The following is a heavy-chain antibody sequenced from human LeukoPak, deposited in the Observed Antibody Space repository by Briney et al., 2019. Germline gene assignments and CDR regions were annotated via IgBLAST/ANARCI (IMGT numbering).Heavy chain of an antibody. CDR1: GYTFTGYY. CDR2: INPNSGGT. V-gene: IGHV1-2*02. CDR3: APGAAMVGPYYFDY. J-gene: IGHJ4*02. Sequence: ASVKVSCKASGYTFTGYYLHWLRQAPGQGLEWMGWINPNSGGTKYAQKFQGRVTMTRDTSISTAYMELSRLRSDDTAVYYCAPGAAMVGPYYFDYWGQGTLVTVSS. D-gene: IGHD5-18*01.